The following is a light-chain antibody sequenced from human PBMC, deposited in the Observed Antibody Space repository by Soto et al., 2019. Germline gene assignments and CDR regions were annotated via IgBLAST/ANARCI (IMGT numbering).Light chain of an antibody. CDR3: QSYDSSLSGYV. V-gene: IGLV1-40*01. CDR1: SSNIGAGFD. Sequence: QSVLTQPPSVSGAPGQRVTISCTGSSSNIGAGFDVHWYQQLPGTAPRVLIYGNSNRPSGVPDRFSGSKSVTSASLAITGLQAEDEADYSCQSYDSSLSGYVFGAGTKVT. CDR2: GNS. J-gene: IGLJ1*01.